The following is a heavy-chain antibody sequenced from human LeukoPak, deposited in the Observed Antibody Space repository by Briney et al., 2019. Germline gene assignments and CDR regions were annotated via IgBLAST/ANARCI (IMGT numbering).Heavy chain of an antibody. V-gene: IGHV3-9*01. J-gene: IGHJ3*02. CDR1: GFTFDDYA. D-gene: IGHD4-17*01. Sequence: QPGGSLRLSCAASGFTFDDYAMHWVRQAPGKGLEWVSGISWNSGSIGFADSVKGRFTISRDNAKNSLYLQMNSLRAEDTALYYCAKDILHGDGDAFDIWGQGTMVTVSS. CDR2: ISWNSGSI. CDR3: AKDILHGDGDAFDI.